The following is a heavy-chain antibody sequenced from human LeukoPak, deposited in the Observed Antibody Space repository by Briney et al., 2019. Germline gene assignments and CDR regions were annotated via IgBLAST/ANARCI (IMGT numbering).Heavy chain of an antibody. D-gene: IGHD3-3*01. CDR3: ARDFSELRFLEWLSHDNWFDP. CDR1: GYTFTSYG. V-gene: IGHV1-18*01. J-gene: IGHJ5*02. CDR2: ISAYNGNT. Sequence: ASVKVSCKASGYTFTSYGISWVRQAPGQGLEWMGWISAYNGNTNYAQKLKGRVTMTTDTSTSTAYMELRSLRSDDTAVYYCARDFSELRFLEWLSHDNWFDPWGQGTLVTVSS.